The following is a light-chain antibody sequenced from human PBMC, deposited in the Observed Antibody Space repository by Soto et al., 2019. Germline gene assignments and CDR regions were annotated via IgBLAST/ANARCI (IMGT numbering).Light chain of an antibody. CDR3: QVWDSSTDHVV. CDR2: DDS. CDR1: TIGSKS. Sequence: SYELTPPPAVSVAPGQTARITCGGDTIGSKSVHWYQQTAGQAPVLVVYDDSDRPSGIPARLSGSNSGNTATLTISRVEAEDEDDYYCQVWDSSTDHVVFAGGTKLTVL. J-gene: IGLJ2*01. V-gene: IGLV3-21*02.